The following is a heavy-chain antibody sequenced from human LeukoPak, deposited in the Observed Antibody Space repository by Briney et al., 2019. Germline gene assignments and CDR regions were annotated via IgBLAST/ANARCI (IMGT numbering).Heavy chain of an antibody. D-gene: IGHD3-3*01. CDR3: ARAIFGVVISSSDP. CDR2: ISSSSSYI. V-gene: IGHV3-21*01. J-gene: IGHJ5*02. Sequence: GGSLRLSCAASGVTFSSYSMNWVRQAPGKGLEWVSSISSSSSYIYYADSVKGRFTISRDNAKNSLYLQMNSLRAEDTAVYYCARAIFGVVISSSDPWGQGTLVTVSS. CDR1: GVTFSSYS.